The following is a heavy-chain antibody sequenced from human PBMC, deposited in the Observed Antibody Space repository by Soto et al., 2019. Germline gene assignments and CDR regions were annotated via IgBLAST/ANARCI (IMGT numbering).Heavy chain of an antibody. CDR2: INYAGST. V-gene: IGHV4-61*01. D-gene: IGHD1-7*01. CDR1: GDSLNSNSHY. J-gene: IGHJ6*02. Sequence: PSETLSLTCTVSGDSLNSNSHYWSWIRQPPGKGLEWIGYINYAGSTKYNPSLKSRVTISADRSKNQFSLRLTSVTAADTAVFYCARGWARTPYAMDVWGLGTTVTVSS. CDR3: ARGWARTPYAMDV.